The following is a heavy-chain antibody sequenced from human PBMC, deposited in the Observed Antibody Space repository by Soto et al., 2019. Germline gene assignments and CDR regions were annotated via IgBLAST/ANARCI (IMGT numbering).Heavy chain of an antibody. CDR1: GTTVTDNY. CDR2: IYAFGST. V-gene: IGHV3-53*01. D-gene: IGHD1-26*01. CDR3: ARDHLGARGYFDC. Sequence: EVQLVESGGGLIQPGRSLRLSCEVSGTTVTDNYLSWVRQAPGKGLEWVSVIYAFGSTYYADSVKGRFTISRDRAKNTLYLQMTSLRSEDTAIYYCARDHLGARGYFDCWGRGTLVSVSS. J-gene: IGHJ4*02.